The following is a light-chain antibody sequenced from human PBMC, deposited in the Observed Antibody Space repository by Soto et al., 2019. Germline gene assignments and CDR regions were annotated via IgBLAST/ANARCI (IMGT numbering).Light chain of an antibody. CDR3: QQSYSHCT. V-gene: IGKV1-5*03. CDR1: QSISSW. J-gene: IGKJ4*01. CDR2: KAS. Sequence: DIQMTQSPSTLSASVGDRVTITCRASQSISSWLAWYQQKAGKAPKLLIYKASSLKSGVPSRFSGSGSETEFTLTISSLQPDDFATYYCQQSYSHCTFGGGTKVEIK.